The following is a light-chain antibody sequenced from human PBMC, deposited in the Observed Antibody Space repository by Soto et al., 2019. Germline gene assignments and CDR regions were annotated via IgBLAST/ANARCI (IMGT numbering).Light chain of an antibody. CDR1: QSVSSN. J-gene: IGKJ2*01. Sequence: EIVMTQSPATLSLSPGDRATLSCRASQSVSSNLVWYQQKPGQAPRLLIYGTSTRASDVPARFSGSGSETEFTLTISGLQSEDFGIYYCHHYNNWPPRNTFGQGTKVDIK. CDR3: HHYNNWPPRNT. CDR2: GTS. V-gene: IGKV3-15*01.